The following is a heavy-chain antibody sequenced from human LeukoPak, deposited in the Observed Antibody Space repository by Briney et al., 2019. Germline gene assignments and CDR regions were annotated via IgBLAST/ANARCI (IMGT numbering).Heavy chain of an antibody. V-gene: IGHV3-48*03. CDR2: ISSSGSTI. CDR1: GFTFSSYE. D-gene: IGHD3-10*01. CDR3: ARKMVRGVIIMSYFDY. J-gene: IGHJ4*02. Sequence: GGSLRLSCAASGFTFSSYEMNWVRQAPGKGLEWVSYISSSGSTIYYADSVKGRFTISRDNAKNSLYLQMNSLRAEDTAVYYCARKMVRGVIIMSYFDYWGRGTLVTVSS.